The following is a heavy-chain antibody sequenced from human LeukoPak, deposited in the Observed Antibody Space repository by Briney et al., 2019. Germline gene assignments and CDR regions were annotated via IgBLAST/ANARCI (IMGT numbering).Heavy chain of an antibody. V-gene: IGHV4-38-2*02. J-gene: IGHJ5*02. CDR2: IYHSGNT. CDR1: GYSMTSGYY. CDR3: ARVPGVYYDILTGYGSGWFDP. Sequence: SETLSLICTVSGYSMTSGYYWGWIRQPPGKGLEWIGTIYHSGNTYYNPSLRSRVTILVDTSKNQFSLNVRSVMAADTAVYYCARVPGVYYDILTGYGSGWFDPWGQGTLVTVTT. D-gene: IGHD3-9*01.